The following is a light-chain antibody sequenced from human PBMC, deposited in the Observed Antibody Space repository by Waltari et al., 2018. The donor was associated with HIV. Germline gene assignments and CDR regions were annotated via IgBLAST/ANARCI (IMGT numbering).Light chain of an antibody. CDR1: SSAVGCYNY. Sequence: QSALTQPASVSGSPGQSITIPCTGTSSAVGCYNYFSWYQQHPGKAPKLMIYEVSNRPSGVSNRFSGSKSGNTASLTISGLQAEDEADYYCSSYTSSSTLVFGGGTKLTVL. CDR3: SSYTSSSTLV. CDR2: EVS. V-gene: IGLV2-14*01. J-gene: IGLJ3*02.